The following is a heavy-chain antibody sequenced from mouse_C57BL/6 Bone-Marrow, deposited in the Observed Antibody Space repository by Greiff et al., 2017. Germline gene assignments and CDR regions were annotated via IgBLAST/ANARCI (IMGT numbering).Heavy chain of an antibody. Sequence: VQLQQPGAELVKPGASVKMSCKASGYTFTSYWITWVKQRPGQGLEWIGDIYPGSGSTNYNEKFKSKATLTVDTSSSTAYMQLSSLTSEDSAVYYCARDGYYGSSWAYWGQGTLVTVSA. V-gene: IGHV1-55*01. CDR1: GYTFTSYW. CDR2: IYPGSGST. CDR3: ARDGYYGSSWAY. J-gene: IGHJ3*01. D-gene: IGHD1-1*01.